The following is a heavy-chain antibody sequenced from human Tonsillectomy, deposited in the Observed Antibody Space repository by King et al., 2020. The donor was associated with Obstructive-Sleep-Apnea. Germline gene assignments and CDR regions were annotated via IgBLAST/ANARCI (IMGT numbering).Heavy chain of an antibody. J-gene: IGHJ3*02. CDR3: TRGVSHVDTALVDAFDI. Sequence: KFQGRVTITADKSTSTAYMELSSLRSEDTAVYYCTRGVSHVDTALVDAFDIWGHGTMVTVSS. V-gene: IGHV1-69*04. D-gene: IGHD5-18*01.